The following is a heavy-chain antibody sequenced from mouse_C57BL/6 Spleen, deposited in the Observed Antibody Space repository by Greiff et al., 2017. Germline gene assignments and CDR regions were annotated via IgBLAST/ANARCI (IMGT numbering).Heavy chain of an antibody. D-gene: IGHD2-3*01. CDR1: GFSLSTSGMG. J-gene: IGHJ2*01. V-gene: IGHV8-12*01. CDR2: IYWDDDK. Sequence: QVTLKESGPGILQSSQTLSLTCSSSGFSLSTSGMGVSWIRQPSGKGLEWLAHIYWDDDKRYNPSLKRRLTISKDTSRNQVFLKITSVDTADTATYYCARNYDGYYVGNFDYWGQGTTLTVSS. CDR3: ARNYDGYYVGNFDY.